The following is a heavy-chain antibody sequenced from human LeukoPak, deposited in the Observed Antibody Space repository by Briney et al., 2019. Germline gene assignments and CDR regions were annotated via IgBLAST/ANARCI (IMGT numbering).Heavy chain of an antibody. V-gene: IGHV1-2*02. CDR3: ARDPKSQLLLDY. Sequence: GASVKVSCKSSGFTFTDEYIHWVRQAPGQGLEWMGWINPYSGAINYAQKFQGRVTLTRDTSISTAYMELSRLTSGDTAVYYCARDPKSQLLLDYWGQVTLVTVSS. CDR2: INPYSGAI. CDR1: GFTFTDEY. J-gene: IGHJ4*02. D-gene: IGHD2-2*01.